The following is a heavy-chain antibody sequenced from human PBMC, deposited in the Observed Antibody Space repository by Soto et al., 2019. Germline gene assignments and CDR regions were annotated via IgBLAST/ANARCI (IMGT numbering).Heavy chain of an antibody. V-gene: IGHV3-7*01. D-gene: IGHD5-18*01. Sequence: GSLRISCAASGXTFSSYCMSWVRQAPGKGLEWVANIKKDGSEKYYVDSVKGRFTISRDNAKNSMYLQMNSLRAEDTAVYYCARYSYGRPYYYYYGMDVWGQGTTVTV. CDR1: GXTFSSYC. CDR2: IKKDGSEK. CDR3: ARYSYGRPYYYYYGMDV. J-gene: IGHJ6*02.